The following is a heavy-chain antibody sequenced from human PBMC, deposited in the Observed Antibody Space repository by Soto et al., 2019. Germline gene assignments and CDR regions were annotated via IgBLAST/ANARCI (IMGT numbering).Heavy chain of an antibody. V-gene: IGHV3-23*01. CDR3: AKGMVRGFILDAFDI. J-gene: IGHJ3*02. D-gene: IGHD3-10*01. Sequence: EVQLLESGGDLVQPGGSLRLSCAASGFTFSSYAMSWVRQAPGKGLEWVSTIRGGGDSTYYADSVKGRFTISRDNSKSTLYLQMHSLIAEDTALYYCAKGMVRGFILDAFDIWGQGTIVTVSS. CDR1: GFTFSSYA. CDR2: IRGGGDST.